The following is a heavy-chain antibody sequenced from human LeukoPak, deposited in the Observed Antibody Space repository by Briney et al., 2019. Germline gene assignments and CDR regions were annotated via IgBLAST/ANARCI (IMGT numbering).Heavy chain of an antibody. V-gene: IGHV3-48*02. CDR1: GFTFSSYD. CDR3: ALDYDFWSRAVPSKPSDYHYMDV. Sequence: PGGSLRLSCAASGFTFSSYDMNWVRQAPGKGLEWVSYISSSSSFIYYTDSVKGRFTISRDNAKNSLYLQMNSLRDEDTAVYYCALDYDFWSRAVPSKPSDYHYMDVWGKGTTVTVSS. J-gene: IGHJ6*03. CDR2: ISSSSSFI. D-gene: IGHD3/OR15-3a*01.